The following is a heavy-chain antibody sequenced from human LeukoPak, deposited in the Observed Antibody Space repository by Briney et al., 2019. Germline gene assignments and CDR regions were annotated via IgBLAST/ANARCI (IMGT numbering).Heavy chain of an antibody. D-gene: IGHD6-13*01. Sequence: SGTLSLTCAVSGGSISSSNWWSWIRQPPGKGLEWIAYIYYSGSTNYNPSLKSRVTISVDTSKNQFSLKLSSVTAADTAVYYCARVYYSNSYDYWYFDLWGRGTLVTVSS. V-gene: IGHV4-61*01. CDR3: ARVYYSNSYDYWYFDL. CDR1: GGSISSSNW. J-gene: IGHJ2*01. CDR2: IYYSGST.